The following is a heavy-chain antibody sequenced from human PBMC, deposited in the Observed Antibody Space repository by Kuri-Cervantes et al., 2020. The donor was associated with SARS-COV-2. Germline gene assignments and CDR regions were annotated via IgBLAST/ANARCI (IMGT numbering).Heavy chain of an antibody. V-gene: IGHV3-74*01. D-gene: IGHD1-20*01. Sequence: GESLKISCVASGFTFSGHWIHWVRQAPGKGLVWVSRINPDGSYTNNANSVKGRFTLSRDNAKNMLFLQINSLRAEDAAVYCCVGDGYHWNLDDWGQGTLVTVSS. CDR3: VGDGYHWNLDD. CDR2: INPDGSYT. J-gene: IGHJ4*02. CDR1: GFTFSGHW.